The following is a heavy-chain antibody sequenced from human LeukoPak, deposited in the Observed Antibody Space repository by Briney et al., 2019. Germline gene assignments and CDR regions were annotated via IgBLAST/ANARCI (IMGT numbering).Heavy chain of an antibody. CDR3: ARVGVPAAILLSYYYYMDV. V-gene: IGHV1-18*01. D-gene: IGHD2-2*02. CDR1: GYTFTSYG. J-gene: IGHJ6*03. Sequence: ASVKVSCKASGYTFTSYGISWVRQAPGQRLEGMGWISAYNGNTNYAQKLQGRVTMTTDTSTSTAYMELRSLRSDDTAVYYCARVGVPAAILLSYYYYMDVWGKGTTVTVSS. CDR2: ISAYNGNT.